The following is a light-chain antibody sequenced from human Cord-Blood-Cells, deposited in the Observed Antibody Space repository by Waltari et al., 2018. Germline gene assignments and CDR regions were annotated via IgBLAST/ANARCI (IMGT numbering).Light chain of an antibody. CDR2: WAS. Sequence: DILMTQSPDSLAVSLSERATINCNSSQSVLYSSNNKNYLAWYQQKPGQPPKLLIYWASTRESGVPDRFSGSGSGTDFTLTIRSLQAEDVAVYYCQQYYSTPLTFGGGTKVEIK. CDR3: QQYYSTPLT. CDR1: QSVLYSSNNKNY. J-gene: IGKJ4*01. V-gene: IGKV4-1*01.